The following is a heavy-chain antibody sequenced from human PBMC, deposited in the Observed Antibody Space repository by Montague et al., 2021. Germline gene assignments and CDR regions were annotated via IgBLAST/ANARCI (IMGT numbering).Heavy chain of an antibody. Sequence: PALVKPTQTLTLTCSFSGFSLNTTGLGVGWIRQPPGKALDWLALIFWDDDKRYNPSLENRLTITQDTSKNQVVLKVTNVDPVDTATYYCVHTRLISVFGETITPLSWFDHWGRGTPVTVSS. CDR3: VHTRLISVFGETITPLSWFDH. CDR1: GFSLNTTGLG. CDR2: IFWDDDK. J-gene: IGHJ5*02. V-gene: IGHV2-5*02. D-gene: IGHD3-3*01.